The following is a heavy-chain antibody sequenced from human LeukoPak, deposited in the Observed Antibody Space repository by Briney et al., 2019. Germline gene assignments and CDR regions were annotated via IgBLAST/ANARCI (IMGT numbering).Heavy chain of an antibody. Sequence: SETLSLTCTVSGGSISSYYWSWIRQPPGRGLEWIGYIYYSGSTNYNPSLKSRVTISVDTSKNQFSLKLSSVTAADTAVYYCAREEVVIIPGYYYYYMDVWGKGTTVTVSS. J-gene: IGHJ6*03. CDR3: AREEVVIIPGYYYYYMDV. CDR2: IYYSGST. V-gene: IGHV4-59*01. D-gene: IGHD3-3*01. CDR1: GGSISSYY.